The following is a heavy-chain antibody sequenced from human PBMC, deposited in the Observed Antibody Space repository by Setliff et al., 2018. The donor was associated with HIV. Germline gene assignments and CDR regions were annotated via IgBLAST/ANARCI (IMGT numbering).Heavy chain of an antibody. D-gene: IGHD3-10*01. J-gene: IGHJ6*04. V-gene: IGHV1-8*01. CDR2: MNPNSGVS. CDR3: ARGKGVGGVVITGGLDV. Sequence: ASVKVSYKAFGPGFTNVDIHWLRRATGQGLEWVGFMNPNSGVSGYAEKFHGRVSMTRDTSTSTAYMELSSLTSEDTAVYWCARGKGVGGVVITGGLDVWGKGTTVTVSS. CDR1: GPGFTNVD.